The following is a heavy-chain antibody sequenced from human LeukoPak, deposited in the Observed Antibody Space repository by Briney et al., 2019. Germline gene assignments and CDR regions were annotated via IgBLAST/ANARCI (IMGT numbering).Heavy chain of an antibody. J-gene: IGHJ3*02. D-gene: IGHD3-22*01. CDR3: ARDLGGYRDDAFDI. CDR1: GFTVSSNY. CDR2: IYSGGST. V-gene: IGHV3-66*01. Sequence: GGSLRLSCAASGFTVSSNYMSWVRQAPGKGLEWVSVIYSGGSTYYADSVKGRFTISRDNSKNTLYLQMNSLRAEDTAVYYCARDLGGYRDDAFDIWGQGTMVTVSS.